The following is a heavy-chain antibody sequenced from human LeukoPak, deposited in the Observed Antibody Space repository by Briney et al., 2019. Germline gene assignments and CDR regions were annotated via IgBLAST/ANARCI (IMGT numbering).Heavy chain of an antibody. D-gene: IGHD3-22*01. J-gene: IGHJ4*02. CDR2: FSSSSSYI. Sequence: PGGSLRLSCAASGFTFSSYSMNWVRQAPGKGLEWVSSFSSSSSYIYYADSVKGRFTISRDNAKNSLYLQMNSLRAEDTAVYYCARDGVTMIVVVPLDYWGQGTLVTVSS. CDR3: ARDGVTMIVVVPLDY. CDR1: GFTFSSYS. V-gene: IGHV3-21*01.